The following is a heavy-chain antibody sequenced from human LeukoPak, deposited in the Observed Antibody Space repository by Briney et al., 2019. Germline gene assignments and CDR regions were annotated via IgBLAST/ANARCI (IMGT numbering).Heavy chain of an antibody. D-gene: IGHD1-1*01. V-gene: IGHV1-69*15. CDR3: ARGLGTRWFFDY. CDR2: IIPVFGTT. CDR1: GGTFSSYA. Sequence: SVKVSCKASGGTFSSYALSWVRQAPGQGLEWMGRIIPVFGTTTYAQKFQGRVTITADESTTTAYMELRRLTSEDTAMYYCARGLGTRWFFDYWGQGTLVTVSS. J-gene: IGHJ4*02.